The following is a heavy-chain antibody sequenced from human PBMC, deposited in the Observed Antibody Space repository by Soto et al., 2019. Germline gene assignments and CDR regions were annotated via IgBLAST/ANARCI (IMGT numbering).Heavy chain of an antibody. D-gene: IGHD3-16*01. CDR2: ICPMFGSA. J-gene: IGHJ5*02. V-gene: IGHV1-69*01. CDR1: GGNFNSYA. CDR3: ATGATNFGALVGS. Sequence: QVQLLQSGAEVKKPGSSVKVSCKASGGNFNSYAITWVRQIPGQGLEWMGRICPMFGSANTAQPFQARGILTADDSTTTAYMEMSGMRSEDTAVYFCATGATNFGALVGSWGQGTLVTVSS.